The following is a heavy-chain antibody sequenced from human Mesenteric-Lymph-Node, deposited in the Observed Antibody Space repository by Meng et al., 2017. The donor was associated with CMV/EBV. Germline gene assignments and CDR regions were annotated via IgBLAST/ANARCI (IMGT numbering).Heavy chain of an antibody. V-gene: IGHV3-7*01. CDR1: GFTFSNYW. J-gene: IGHJ4*02. CDR3: VKDINSGFYFTY. CDR2: IKADGSEK. Sequence: GESLKISCEASGFTFSNYWMFWVRQAPGKGLEWVANIKADGSEKYYVGSVKGRFTISRDNAKNSLCLQMNSLRVEDTAVYYCVKDINSGFYFTYWGQGTLVTVSS. D-gene: IGHD1-26*01.